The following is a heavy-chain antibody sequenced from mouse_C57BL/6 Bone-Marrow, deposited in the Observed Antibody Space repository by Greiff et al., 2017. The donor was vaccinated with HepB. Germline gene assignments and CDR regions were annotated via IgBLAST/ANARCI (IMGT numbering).Heavy chain of an antibody. CDR1: GFTFSDFY. CDR2: SRNKANDYTT. D-gene: IGHD2-3*01. CDR3: ARPLYDGYPAWFAY. V-gene: IGHV7-1*01. Sequence: EVKLVDSGGGLVQSGRSLRLSCATSGFTFSDFYMEWVRQAPGKGLEWIAASRNKANDYTTEYSASVKGRFIVSRDTSQSILYLQMNALRAEDTAIYYCARPLYDGYPAWFAYWGQGTLVTVSA. J-gene: IGHJ3*01.